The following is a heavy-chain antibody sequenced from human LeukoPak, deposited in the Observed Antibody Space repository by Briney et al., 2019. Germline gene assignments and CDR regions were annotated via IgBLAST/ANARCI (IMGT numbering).Heavy chain of an antibody. Sequence: ASVKVSCKVSGYTLTELSMHWVRQAPGKGLEWMGGFDPEDGETIYAQKFQGRVTMTEDTSTDTAYMELSSLRSEDTAVYYCASPSGSPSNFDYWGQGTLVTVSS. CDR3: ASPSGSPSNFDY. CDR2: FDPEDGET. CDR1: GYTLTELS. D-gene: IGHD3-10*01. V-gene: IGHV1-24*01. J-gene: IGHJ4*02.